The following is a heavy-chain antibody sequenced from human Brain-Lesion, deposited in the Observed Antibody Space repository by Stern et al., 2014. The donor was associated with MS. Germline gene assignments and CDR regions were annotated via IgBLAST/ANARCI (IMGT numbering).Heavy chain of an antibody. V-gene: IGHV1-45*02. CDR2: IKPFTGNT. CDR3: AEGGSYGFVY. J-gene: IGHJ4*02. D-gene: IGHD4-17*01. CDR1: GNTFTNRY. Sequence: QVQLVQSGAEVKKTGSSVKVSCQASGNTFTNRYLHWVRQAPGQALEWMGWIKPFTGNTNYAQNFQDRVTITMDRSMSTAYMDLSSLRSDDTAIYFCAEGGSYGFVYWGQGTLVTVSS.